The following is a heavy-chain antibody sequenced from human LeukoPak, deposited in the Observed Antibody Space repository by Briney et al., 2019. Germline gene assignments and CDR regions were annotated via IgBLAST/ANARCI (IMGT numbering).Heavy chain of an antibody. J-gene: IGHJ4*02. D-gene: IGHD6-19*01. V-gene: IGHV3-53*01. CDR1: GFTVSNTY. CDR2: IYSGGGT. Sequence: GGSLRLSCAASGFTVSNTYMSWVRQAPGKGLEWVSLIYSGGGTYSADSVKGRFTISRDISKNTLYLQMNSLRAEGTAVYYCARDHPGIAVAGTFDYWGQGTLVTVSS. CDR3: ARDHPGIAVAGTFDY.